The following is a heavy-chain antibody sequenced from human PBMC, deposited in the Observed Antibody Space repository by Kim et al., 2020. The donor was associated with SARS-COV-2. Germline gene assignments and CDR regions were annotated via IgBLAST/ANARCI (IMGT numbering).Heavy chain of an antibody. Sequence: SETLSLTCAVYGGSFSGYYWSWIRQPPGKGLEWIGEINHSGSTNYNPSLKSRVTISVDTSKNQFSLKLSSVTAADTAVYYCARAAGWNDGTRVSGWFDPWGQGTLVTVSS. V-gene: IGHV4-34*01. CDR2: INHSGST. CDR3: ARAAGWNDGTRVSGWFDP. CDR1: GGSFSGYY. D-gene: IGHD1-1*01. J-gene: IGHJ5*02.